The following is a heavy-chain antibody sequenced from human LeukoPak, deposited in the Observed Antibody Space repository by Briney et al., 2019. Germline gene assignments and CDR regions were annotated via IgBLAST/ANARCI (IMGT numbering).Heavy chain of an antibody. CDR3: ARGNHYDILTGYYYGMDV. CDR1: GGSFSGCY. D-gene: IGHD3-9*01. J-gene: IGHJ6*02. V-gene: IGHV4-34*01. Sequence: SETLSLTCAVYGGSFSGCYWSWIRQPPGKGLEWIGEINHSGSTNYNPSLKSRVTISVDTSKNQFSLKLSSVTAADTAVYYCARGNHYDILTGYYYGMDVWGQGTTVTVSS. CDR2: INHSGST.